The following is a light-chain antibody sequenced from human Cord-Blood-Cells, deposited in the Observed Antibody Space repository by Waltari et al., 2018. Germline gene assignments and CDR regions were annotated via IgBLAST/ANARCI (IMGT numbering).Light chain of an antibody. J-gene: IGKJ3*01. CDR1: QGVSSY. CDR3: QQRSNGPVT. Sequence: IVLPQSPATLSLSPGERATLPCRASQGVSSYLHWYQQKPGQAPRLLIDYASNRTTSIPARCSGSGSGTDFTLTISSREPEDIAVYYCQQRSNGPVTFGPGTKVDMK. CDR2: YAS. V-gene: IGKV3-11*01.